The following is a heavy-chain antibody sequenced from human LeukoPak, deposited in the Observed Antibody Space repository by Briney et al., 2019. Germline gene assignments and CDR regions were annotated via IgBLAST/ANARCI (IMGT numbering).Heavy chain of an antibody. Sequence: ASVKVSCKASGYTFTGYYMHWVRQAPGQGLEWMGRIDPNSGGTNYAEKFQGRVTMTRDTSISTAYMELSRLRSDDTAVYYCAGDSATSGYYYMDVWGKGTTVTVSS. CDR1: GYTFTGYY. J-gene: IGHJ6*03. CDR2: IDPNSGGT. CDR3: AGDSATSGYYYMDV. V-gene: IGHV1-2*06. D-gene: IGHD1-26*01.